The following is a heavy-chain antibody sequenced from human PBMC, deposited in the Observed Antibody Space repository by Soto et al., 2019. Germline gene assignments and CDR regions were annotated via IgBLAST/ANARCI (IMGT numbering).Heavy chain of an antibody. CDR1: GFTFSSYA. Sequence: GGSLRLSCAASGFTFSSYAMSWVRQAPGKGLEWVSAISGSGGSTYYADSVKGRFTISRDNSKNTLYLQMNSLRAEDTAVYYCAKDGGPITIFDPGDYWGQGTLVTVSS. D-gene: IGHD3-9*01. V-gene: IGHV3-23*01. CDR3: AKDGGPITIFDPGDY. J-gene: IGHJ4*02. CDR2: ISGSGGST.